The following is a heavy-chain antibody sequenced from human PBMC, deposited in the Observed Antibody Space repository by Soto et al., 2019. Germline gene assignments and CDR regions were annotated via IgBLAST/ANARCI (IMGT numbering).Heavy chain of an antibody. CDR3: ARTSYVRGSYRSDDAFDI. J-gene: IGHJ3*02. V-gene: IGHV1-18*01. CDR1: GYTFTSYG. Sequence: QVQLVQSGAEVKKPGASVKVSCKASGYTFTSYGISWVRQAPGQGLERMGWISAYNGNTNYAQKLQGRVTMTTDRSTSTAYIELRSLRSDDTAVYYCARTSYVRGSYRSDDAFDIWGQGTMVTVSS. CDR2: ISAYNGNT. D-gene: IGHD3-16*02.